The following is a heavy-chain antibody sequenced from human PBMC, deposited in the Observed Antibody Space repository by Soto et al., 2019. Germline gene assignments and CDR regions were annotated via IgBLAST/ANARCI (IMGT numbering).Heavy chain of an antibody. CDR3: ATGGHVAGSYYYYYGMDV. D-gene: IGHD6-19*01. CDR1: GGSISSSNW. Sequence: SETLSLTCAVSGGSISSSNWWSGVRQPPGKGREWIGEIYHSGSTNYNPSLKSRVTISVDKSKNQFSLKLSSVTAADTAVYYCATGGHVAGSYYYYYGMDVWGRGTTVTVSS. V-gene: IGHV4-4*02. CDR2: IYHSGST. J-gene: IGHJ6*02.